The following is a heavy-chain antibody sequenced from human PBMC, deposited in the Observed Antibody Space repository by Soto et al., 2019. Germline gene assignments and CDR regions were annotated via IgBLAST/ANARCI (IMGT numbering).Heavy chain of an antibody. Sequence: SETLSLTCTVSGGSISSGGYYWSWIRQHPGKGLEWIGYIYYSGSTYYSPSLKSRVTISVDTSKNQFSLKLNSVTAADTAVYYCARGVLGFCTNGVCYFDYWGQGTLVTVSS. J-gene: IGHJ4*02. D-gene: IGHD2-8*01. V-gene: IGHV4-31*03. CDR3: ARGVLGFCTNGVCYFDY. CDR1: GGSISSGGYY. CDR2: IYYSGST.